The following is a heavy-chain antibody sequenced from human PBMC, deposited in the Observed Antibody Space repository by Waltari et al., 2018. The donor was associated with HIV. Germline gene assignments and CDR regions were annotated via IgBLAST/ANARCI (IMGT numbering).Heavy chain of an antibody. J-gene: IGHJ3*02. D-gene: IGHD4-17*01. CDR1: GFTFSDYS. V-gene: IGHV3-11*05. CDR2: IAVSSAYT. CDR3: ARVARGLRQGTFDI. Sequence: QVHLVESGGDLVKPGGSLRLSCVASGFTFSDYSMTWIRQAPGKRLEGVSYIAVSSAYTNYGDSVKGRFTMSRDDAKKSLFLQMNSLRPEDTAVYYCARVARGLRQGTFDIWGQGTMVTVSS.